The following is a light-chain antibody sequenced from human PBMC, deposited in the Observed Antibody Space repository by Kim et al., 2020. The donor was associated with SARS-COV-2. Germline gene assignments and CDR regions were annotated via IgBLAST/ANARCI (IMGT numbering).Light chain of an antibody. V-gene: IGLV1-47*01. Sequence: RVTISCSGSSSNIGSNYVYWYQQLPGTAPKPLIYRNNQRPSGVPDRFSGSKSGTSASLAISGLRSEDEADYYCAAWDDSLSGHWVFGGGTQLTVL. CDR3: AAWDDSLSGHWV. CDR1: SSNIGSNY. J-gene: IGLJ3*02. CDR2: RNN.